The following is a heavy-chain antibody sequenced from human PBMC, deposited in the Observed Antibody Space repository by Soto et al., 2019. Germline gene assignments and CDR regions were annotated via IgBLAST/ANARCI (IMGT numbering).Heavy chain of an antibody. D-gene: IGHD3-22*01. Sequence: GGSLRLSCAASGFTFNSYAMNWVRQAPGKGLEWVSAISRSGGSTYYADSVKGRFTISRDNSKNTLYLQMNSLRAEDTAVYYCARDYYKYYDSSGYYRSPAYWGQGTLVTVSS. CDR3: ARDYYKYYDSSGYYRSPAY. CDR1: GFTFNSYA. V-gene: IGHV3-23*01. J-gene: IGHJ4*02. CDR2: ISRSGGST.